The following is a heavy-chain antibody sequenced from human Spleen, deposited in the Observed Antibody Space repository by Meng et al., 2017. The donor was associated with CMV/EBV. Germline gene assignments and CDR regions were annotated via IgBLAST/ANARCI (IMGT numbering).Heavy chain of an antibody. Sequence: ASVKVSCKASGYTFTSYGISWVRQAPGQGLEWMGWISAYNGNTNYAQKLQGRVTMTTDTSTSTAYMELRSLRSDDTAVYYCARANYGFWSGYYLYYYYYYGMDVWGQGTTVTVSS. CDR3: ARANYGFWSGYYLYYYYYYGMDV. V-gene: IGHV1-18*01. CDR1: GYTFTSYG. CDR2: ISAYNGNT. D-gene: IGHD3-3*01. J-gene: IGHJ6*02.